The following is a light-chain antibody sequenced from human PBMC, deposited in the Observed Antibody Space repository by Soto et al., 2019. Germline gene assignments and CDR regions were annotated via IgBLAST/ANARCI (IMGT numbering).Light chain of an antibody. V-gene: IGKV1-17*01. CDR2: AAS. CDR3: LQHSTYPLT. Sequence: DIQMTQFPSSLSASVGDRVTMTCRASQGIRNDLGWYQQKPGKAPKRQIYAASSLQSGVPSRFSGSGSGTEFTLAISSLQPEDSATFYCLQHSTYPLTFGQGTKVEIK. CDR1: QGIRND. J-gene: IGKJ1*01.